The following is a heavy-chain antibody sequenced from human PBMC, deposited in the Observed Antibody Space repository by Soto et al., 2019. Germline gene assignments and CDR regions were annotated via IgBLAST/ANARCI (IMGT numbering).Heavy chain of an antibody. D-gene: IGHD1-1*01. CDR1: GFTLSTHV. CDR3: ARDGNYHEF. J-gene: IGHJ4*02. Sequence: EVQLVESGGGRVEPGGSLRLSCVASGFTLSTHVMVWVRQAPGKGLEWVSSISSSGSYVYYEDSVEGRFTISRDDARNSVYLQMNSLRVEDTAVYFCARDGNYHEFWGQGTLVTVSS. V-gene: IGHV3-21*01. CDR2: ISSSGSYV.